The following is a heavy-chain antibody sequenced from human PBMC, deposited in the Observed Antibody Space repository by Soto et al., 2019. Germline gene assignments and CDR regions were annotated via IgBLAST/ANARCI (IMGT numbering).Heavy chain of an antibody. J-gene: IGHJ4*02. D-gene: IGHD6-19*01. CDR2: INPNSGGT. CDR3: ARVRLGIAVAGPDY. Sequence: ASVKVSCKASGYTFTGYYMHWVRQAPGQGLEWMGWINPNSGGTNYAQKFQGRVTMTRDTSISTAYTELSRLRSDDTAVYYCARVRLGIAVAGPDYWGQGTLVTVSS. V-gene: IGHV1-2*02. CDR1: GYTFTGYY.